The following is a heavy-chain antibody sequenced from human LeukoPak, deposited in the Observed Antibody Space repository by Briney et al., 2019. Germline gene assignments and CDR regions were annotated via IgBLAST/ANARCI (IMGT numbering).Heavy chain of an antibody. CDR2: IYHSGST. Sequence: KASETLSLTCAVSGGSISSSNWWSWVRQPPGKGLEWIGEIYHSGSTNYNPSLQSRVTISVDKSKKQFSLKLSSVTAADTAVYYCAIRGITLVRPGFGPWGQGTLVTVSS. CDR3: AIRGITLVRPGFGP. V-gene: IGHV4-4*02. J-gene: IGHJ5*02. D-gene: IGHD3-10*01. CDR1: GGSISSSNW.